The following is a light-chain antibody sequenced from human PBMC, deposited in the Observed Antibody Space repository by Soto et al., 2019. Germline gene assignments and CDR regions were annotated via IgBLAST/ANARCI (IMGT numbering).Light chain of an antibody. CDR3: QQHNNWLRT. Sequence: EKRMTQEPATRSVYPRDRATLSCRASQSVSSNLAWYQQKPAQAPRLLIYGASTRATGIPARFSGSGSGTEYTLTINSRQSAEFAVYYYQQHNNWLRTFGRGTKVDIK. V-gene: IGKV3-15*01. CDR1: QSVSSN. J-gene: IGKJ1*01. CDR2: GAS.